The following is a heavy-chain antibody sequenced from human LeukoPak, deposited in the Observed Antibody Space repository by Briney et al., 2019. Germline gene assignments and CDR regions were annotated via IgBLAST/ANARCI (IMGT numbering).Heavy chain of an antibody. Sequence: GGSLRLSCAASGFTFSSYWMSWVRQAPGKGLEWVANIKQDGSEKYYVDSVEGRFTISRDNAKNSLYLQMNSLRAEDTAFYYCARDLAYSRLDYWGQGMLVTVSS. V-gene: IGHV3-7*01. CDR2: IKQDGSEK. D-gene: IGHD5-18*01. CDR3: ARDLAYSRLDY. CDR1: GFTFSSYW. J-gene: IGHJ4*02.